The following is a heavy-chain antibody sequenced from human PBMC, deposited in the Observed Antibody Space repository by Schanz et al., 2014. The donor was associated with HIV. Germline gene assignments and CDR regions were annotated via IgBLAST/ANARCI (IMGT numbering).Heavy chain of an antibody. J-gene: IGHJ3*02. CDR2: MWYDGDYK. Sequence: QVQLVESGGGVVQPGRSLRLSCAASGFTFSSFAMHWVRQAPGKGLEWGEVMWYDGDYKSYADTVTGRFTICRDNSKIMLYLQMNSLRAGDAAIYYCAKENPIYYYTHGGPFDIWGQGTMLTVSS. CDR1: GFTFSSFA. V-gene: IGHV3-33*06. CDR3: AKENPIYYYTHGGPFDI. D-gene: IGHD3-10*01.